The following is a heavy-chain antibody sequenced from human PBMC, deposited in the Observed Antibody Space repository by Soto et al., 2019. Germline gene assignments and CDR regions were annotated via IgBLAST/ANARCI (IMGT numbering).Heavy chain of an antibody. D-gene: IGHD3-10*01. CDR3: ARDRGSGSYYHYGMDX. CDR2: ISSSSSTI. V-gene: IGHV3-48*02. J-gene: IGHJ6*02. Sequence: GGSLKLSCAASGFTFSSYSMNWVRQAPGKGLEWVSYISSSSSTIYYADSVKGRFTISRDNAKNSLYLQMNSLRDEDTAVYYCARDRGSGSYYHYGMDXWGQATTVTVS. CDR1: GFTFSSYS.